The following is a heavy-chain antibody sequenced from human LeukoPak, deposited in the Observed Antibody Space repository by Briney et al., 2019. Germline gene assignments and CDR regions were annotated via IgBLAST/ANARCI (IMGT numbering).Heavy chain of an antibody. J-gene: IGHJ3*02. CDR2: IYYSGST. V-gene: IGHV4-59*01. D-gene: IGHD2-2*01. CDR3: ARSQPYCSSTSCYVGAFDI. Sequence: SETLSFTCTVSGGSISSYYWSWIRQPPGKGLEWIGYIYYSGSTNYNPSLKSRVTISVDTSKNQFSLKLSSVTAADTAVYYCARSQPYCSSTSCYVGAFDIWGQGTMVTVSS. CDR1: GGSISSYY.